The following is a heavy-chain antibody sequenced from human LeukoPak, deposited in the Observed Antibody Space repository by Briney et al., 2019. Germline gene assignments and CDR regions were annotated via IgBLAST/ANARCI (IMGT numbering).Heavy chain of an antibody. J-gene: IGHJ4*02. D-gene: IGHD3-22*01. CDR1: GFSFSSCD. CDR2: ITTSSSYI. Sequence: GGSLRLSCVASGFSFSSCDMNWVRQAPGKGLEWVSSITTSSSYIYYADSVKGRFTISRDNSKNTLYLQMNSLRAEDTAVYYCARSRGDYYDSSGYYITPFDYWGQGTLVTVSS. CDR3: ARSRGDYYDSSGYYITPFDY. V-gene: IGHV3-21*01.